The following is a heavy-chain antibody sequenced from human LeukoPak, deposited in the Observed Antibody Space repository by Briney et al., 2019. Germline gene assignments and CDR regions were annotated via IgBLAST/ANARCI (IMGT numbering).Heavy chain of an antibody. CDR2: IKQDGSEK. CDR3: ARARVVTKWIDY. D-gene: IGHD2-21*02. Sequence: GGSLRLSCAASGFTFSSFGMNWVRQAPGKGLEWVANIKQDGSEKYYVDSVKGRFTISRDNAKNSLYLQMNSLRAEDTAVYYCARARVVTKWIDYWGQGTLVTVSS. CDR1: GFTFSSFG. J-gene: IGHJ4*02. V-gene: IGHV3-7*03.